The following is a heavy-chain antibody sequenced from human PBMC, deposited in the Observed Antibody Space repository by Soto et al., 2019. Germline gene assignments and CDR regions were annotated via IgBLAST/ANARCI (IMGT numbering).Heavy chain of an antibody. J-gene: IGHJ6*02. CDR1: GFTFSSYG. CDR3: AKDLRSSGILLKAMDV. D-gene: IGHD6-6*01. CDR2: ISYDGNNK. V-gene: IGHV3-30*18. Sequence: GGSLRVSCAAAGFTFSSYGGYWVRQAPGKGLEYVAVISYDGNNKYYADSVKGRFTISRDNSKNTLYLQMNSLRAEDTAVYYCAKDLRSSGILLKAMDVWGQGTTVTVSS.